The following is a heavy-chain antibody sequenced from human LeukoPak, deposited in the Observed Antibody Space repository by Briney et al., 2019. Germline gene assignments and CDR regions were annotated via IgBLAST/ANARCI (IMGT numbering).Heavy chain of an antibody. CDR3: AKCARTPEGGSGWCNWFDP. J-gene: IGHJ5*02. V-gene: IGHV3-23*01. D-gene: IGHD3-3*01. Sequence: GVSLRLSCAASGFTVSNYAMNWVRQAPGKGLEWVSAISSRGTNLHYADSVKGRFTISRDNSKNTLYLQMKSLRGEDTAVYYCAKCARTPEGGSGWCNWFDPWGQGTLVTVSS. CDR2: ISSRGTNL. CDR1: GFTVSNYA.